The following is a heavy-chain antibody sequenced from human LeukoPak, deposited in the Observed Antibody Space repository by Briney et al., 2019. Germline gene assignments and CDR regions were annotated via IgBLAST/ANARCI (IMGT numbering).Heavy chain of an antibody. CDR2: IRSNAYDGTT. Sequence: GGALRLSCTAPGFTFYDYAMSWARQAPGEGLEWVSFIRSNAYDGTTEYAASVKGRFTISRDDSKNIVYLHMNSLRVEDTAVYYCTKDGEDGTYYDYWGQGTLVTVSS. D-gene: IGHD1-26*01. CDR3: TKDGEDGTYYDY. J-gene: IGHJ4*02. V-gene: IGHV3-49*04. CDR1: GFTFYDYA.